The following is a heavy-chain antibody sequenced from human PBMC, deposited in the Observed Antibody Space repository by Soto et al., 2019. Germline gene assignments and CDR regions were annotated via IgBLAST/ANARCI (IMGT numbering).Heavy chain of an antibody. V-gene: IGHV4-4*07. D-gene: IGHD2-2*01. CDR2: VYSSGSA. CDR3: AREKGPPADPFYFDY. Sequence: SETLSLTCAVSSASINKYYWAWIRQPAGKGLEWIGRVYSSGSANYNPSLEGRVTMSVDTSKNQFSLKLNSLTAADTALYFCAREKGPPADPFYFDYWGQGILVTVPS. J-gene: IGHJ4*02. CDR1: SASINKYY.